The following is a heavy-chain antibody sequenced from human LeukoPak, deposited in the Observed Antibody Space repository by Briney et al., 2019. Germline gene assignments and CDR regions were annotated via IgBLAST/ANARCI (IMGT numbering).Heavy chain of an antibody. J-gene: IGHJ4*02. Sequence: ASVKVSCKASGYTFTGYYMHWVRQAPGQGLEWMGWINPNGGGTNYAQKFQGRVTMTRDTSISTVCMELSRLRSDDTAVYYCARERVGATKTFDQWGQGTLVTVSS. V-gene: IGHV1-2*02. CDR1: GYTFTGYY. CDR3: ARERVGATKTFDQ. CDR2: INPNGGGT. D-gene: IGHD1-26*01.